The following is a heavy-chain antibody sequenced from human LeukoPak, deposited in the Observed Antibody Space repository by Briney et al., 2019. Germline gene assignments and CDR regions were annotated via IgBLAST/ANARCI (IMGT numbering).Heavy chain of an antibody. Sequence: SVKVSCKPSGGTFSSYVLSWVRQAPGQGLEWMGGIFPIFGIAKYAQKFQVRVTITTDESTSTAYMELSRLRYEDTAVYDCARDFLLSYGYMDVWGKGTTVTVSS. J-gene: IGHJ6*03. CDR1: GGTFSSYV. D-gene: IGHD3-10*01. CDR3: ARDFLLSYGYMDV. V-gene: IGHV1-69*05. CDR2: IFPIFGIA.